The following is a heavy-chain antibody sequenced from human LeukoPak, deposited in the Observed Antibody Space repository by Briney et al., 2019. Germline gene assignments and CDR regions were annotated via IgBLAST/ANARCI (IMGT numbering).Heavy chain of an antibody. CDR2: IYTTGAT. Sequence: SETLTLTCTVSSGSFNSYYWGWVRQPPGKGLEWIGRIYTTGATQYNPFRKSRVPMSINTSTNQFSLNLTSMTAAGTAVYYCGRQGYTTSYYFLDYWSKGTLDAVS. D-gene: IGHD1-26*01. CDR1: SGSFNSYY. V-gene: IGHV4-4*07. CDR3: GRQGYTTSYYFLDY. J-gene: IGHJ4*02.